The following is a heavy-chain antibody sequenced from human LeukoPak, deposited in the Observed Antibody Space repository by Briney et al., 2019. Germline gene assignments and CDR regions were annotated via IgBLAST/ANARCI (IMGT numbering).Heavy chain of an antibody. CDR3: AKRGDWGLD. V-gene: IGHV3-23*01. J-gene: IGHJ4*02. CDR2: ISGSGGST. Sequence: ETLSLTCTVSGGSISSSSYYWGWIRPPPGNGLEWVSAISGSGGSTYYADSVKGRFTISTDNSKNTLYLQMNSLRAEDTAVYYCAKRGDWGLDWGQGTLVTVSS. D-gene: IGHD7-27*01. CDR1: GGSISSSSYY.